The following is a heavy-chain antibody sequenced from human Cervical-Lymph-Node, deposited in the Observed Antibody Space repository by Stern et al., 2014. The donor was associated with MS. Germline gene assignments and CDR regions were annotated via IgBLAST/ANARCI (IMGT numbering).Heavy chain of an antibody. CDR3: ARDDSSGYRQGGFDY. D-gene: IGHD3-22*01. V-gene: IGHV3-48*02. CDR2: ISSSSSTI. J-gene: IGHJ4*02. CDR1: GFTFSSYS. Sequence: EVQLVESGGGLVQPGGSLRLSCAASGFTFSSYSMNWVRQAPGKGLEWVSYISSSSSTIYYADSGKGRFTISRDNAKNSLYLQMNSLRDEDTAVYYCARDDSSGYRQGGFDYWGQGPLVTVSS.